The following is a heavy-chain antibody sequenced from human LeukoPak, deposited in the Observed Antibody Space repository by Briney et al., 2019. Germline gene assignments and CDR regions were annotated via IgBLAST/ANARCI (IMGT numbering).Heavy chain of an antibody. D-gene: IGHD6-19*01. V-gene: IGHV3-21*01. Sequence: GGSLRLSCVASGFSFSDYTMNWFRQVPGEGLEWLSSIESASNYIYYADSVKGRFTISRDNAKNSLFLQMDSLTAEDTAVYYCAREATSGWFYFDHWGPGNPGRR. CDR1: GFSFSDYT. CDR3: AREATSGWFYFDH. CDR2: IESASNYI. J-gene: IGHJ4*02.